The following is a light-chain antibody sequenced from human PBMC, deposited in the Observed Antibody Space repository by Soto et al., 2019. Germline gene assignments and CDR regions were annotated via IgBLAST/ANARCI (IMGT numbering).Light chain of an antibody. CDR2: RDY. CDR1: NIGSKS. CDR3: QVWDSTTAVL. V-gene: IGLV3-9*01. J-gene: IGLJ2*01. Sequence: SYELTQPLSVSVALGQTARITCGGSNIGSKSVHWYQKRPGQAPVVVMYRDYHRPSEIPERFSGSNSGNTATLTISRAQAGDDADYYCQVWDSTTAVLFGGGTKVTVL.